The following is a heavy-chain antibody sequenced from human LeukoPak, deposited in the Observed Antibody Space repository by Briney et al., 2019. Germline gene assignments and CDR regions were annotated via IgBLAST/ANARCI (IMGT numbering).Heavy chain of an antibody. CDR3: ARDRGVGVLRYFDWPSGY. D-gene: IGHD3-9*01. CDR2: INPNSGGT. Sequence: ASVKVSGNASGYTFTGYYMHWVRQAPGQGLKWMGWINPNSGGTNYAQKFQGRVTMTRDTSISTAYMELSRLRSDDTAVYYCARDRGVGVLRYFDWPSGYWGQGTLVTVSS. CDR1: GYTFTGYY. V-gene: IGHV1-2*02. J-gene: IGHJ4*02.